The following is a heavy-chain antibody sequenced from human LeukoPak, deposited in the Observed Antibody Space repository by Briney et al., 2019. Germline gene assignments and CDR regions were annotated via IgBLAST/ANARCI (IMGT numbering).Heavy chain of an antibody. Sequence: GGSLRLSCAASGFTFSSYAMRWVRQAPGKGLEWVAVISYDGSYKYYADSVKGRFTISRDNSKNTLYLQMNSLRGEDTAVYYCARDAAYYGSGLYYFYMDVWGKGTTVTVSS. CDR1: GFTFSSYA. V-gene: IGHV3-30*01. J-gene: IGHJ6*03. CDR2: ISYDGSYK. D-gene: IGHD3-10*01. CDR3: ARDAAYYGSGLYYFYMDV.